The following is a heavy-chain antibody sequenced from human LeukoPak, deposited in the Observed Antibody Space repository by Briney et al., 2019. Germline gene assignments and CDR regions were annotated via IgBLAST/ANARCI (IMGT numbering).Heavy chain of an antibody. V-gene: IGHV3-33*01. CDR1: GFTFRSYG. CDR3: AGNYGPYYFDY. D-gene: IGHD3-10*01. J-gene: IGHJ4*02. Sequence: GGSLRLSCAASGFTFRSYGMHWVRQAPGKGLEWVAVIWYDGSNTYYADSVKGRFTISRDNSKNTLYLQMNSLRAEDTAVYYCAGNYGPYYFDYWGQGTLVTVSS. CDR2: IWYDGSNT.